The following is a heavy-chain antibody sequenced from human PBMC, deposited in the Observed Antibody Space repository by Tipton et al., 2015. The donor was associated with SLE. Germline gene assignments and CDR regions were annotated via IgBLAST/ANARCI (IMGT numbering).Heavy chain of an antibody. D-gene: IGHD1-26*01. Sequence: SLRLSCAASGFTFSSYAMHWVRQAPGKGLEWVAVISYDGSNKYYADSVKGRFTISRDNSKNTLYLQMNSLRPEDTAVYYCARGGMRYHPYGMDVWGQGTTVTVSS. V-gene: IGHV3-30-3*01. CDR3: ARGGMRYHPYGMDV. CDR1: GFTFSSYA. CDR2: ISYDGSNK. J-gene: IGHJ6*02.